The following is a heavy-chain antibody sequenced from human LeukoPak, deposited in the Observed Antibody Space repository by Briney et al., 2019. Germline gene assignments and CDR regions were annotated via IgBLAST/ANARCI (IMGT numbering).Heavy chain of an antibody. D-gene: IGHD3-10*01. Sequence: ASVKVSCKASGYTFTSYDINWVRQATGQGLEWMGWMNPNSGNTGYAQKFQGRVTMTRNTSISTAYMELSSLRSEDTAVYYCARGIVTDGSPRFDPWGQGTLVTVSS. CDR3: ARGIVTDGSPRFDP. V-gene: IGHV1-8*01. J-gene: IGHJ5*02. CDR1: GYTFTSYD. CDR2: MNPNSGNT.